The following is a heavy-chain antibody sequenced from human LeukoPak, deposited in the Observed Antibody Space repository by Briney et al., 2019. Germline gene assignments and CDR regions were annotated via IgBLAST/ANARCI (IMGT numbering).Heavy chain of an antibody. V-gene: IGHV3-7*01. CDR1: GFTFSDYY. D-gene: IGHD3-22*01. CDR2: IKQDESEK. Sequence: GGSLRLSCAASGFTFSDYYMSWIRQAPGKGLEWVANIKQDESEKYYVDSVKGRFTISRDNAKNSLYLQMNSLRAEDTAVYYCARDHHRRLYDSQARNTFDIWGQGTMVTVSS. CDR3: ARDHHRRLYDSQARNTFDI. J-gene: IGHJ3*02.